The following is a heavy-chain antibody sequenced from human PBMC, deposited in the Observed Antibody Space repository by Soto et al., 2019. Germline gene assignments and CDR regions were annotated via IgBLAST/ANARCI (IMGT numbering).Heavy chain of an antibody. CDR1: GGPIYSYY. Sequence: LETLSLTCTVSGGPIYSYYWSWIRQSPGKGLEWIAYVYNSGSTNYNPSLRGRLTVSVDTSKNQFSLSLNSVTAADTAVYYCARLPVREEIDYWGQGTLVTVSS. J-gene: IGHJ4*02. V-gene: IGHV4-59*01. CDR2: VYNSGST. CDR3: ARLPVREEIDY. D-gene: IGHD1-26*01.